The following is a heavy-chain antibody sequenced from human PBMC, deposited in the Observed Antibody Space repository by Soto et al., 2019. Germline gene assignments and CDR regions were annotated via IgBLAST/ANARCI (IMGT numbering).Heavy chain of an antibody. CDR2: INAGNGNT. D-gene: IGHD3-10*01. J-gene: IGHJ6*02. V-gene: IGHV1-3*01. Sequence: ASVKVSCKASGYTFTSYAMHWVRQAPGQRLEWMGWINAGNGNTKYLQKFQGRVTITRDTSASTAYMELSSLRSEDTAVYYCARARYYYGSGSDYYYYGMDVWGQGTTVTVSS. CDR3: ARARYYYGSGSDYYYYGMDV. CDR1: GYTFTSYA.